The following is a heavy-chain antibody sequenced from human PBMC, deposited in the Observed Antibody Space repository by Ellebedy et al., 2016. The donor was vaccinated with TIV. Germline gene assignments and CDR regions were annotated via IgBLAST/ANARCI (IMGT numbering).Heavy chain of an antibody. CDR2: ISSDGTNK. D-gene: IGHD1-26*01. CDR3: AKDESDGELPRPFDY. CDR1: RFTFSIFG. V-gene: IGHV3-30*18. Sequence: GESLKTSXAASRFTFSIFGLHWVRQAPGKGLEWVAIISSDGTNKYYADSVRGRFTISRDNSKNTLYLQMDSLRAEDTAVYYCAKDESDGELPRPFDYWGQGTLVTVSS. J-gene: IGHJ4*02.